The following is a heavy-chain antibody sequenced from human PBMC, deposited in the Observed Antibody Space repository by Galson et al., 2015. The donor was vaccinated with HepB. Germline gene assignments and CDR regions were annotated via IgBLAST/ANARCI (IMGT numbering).Heavy chain of an antibody. J-gene: IGHJ5*02. CDR3: AKHSSSWSNWFDP. D-gene: IGHD6-13*01. CDR1: GFTFSSYG. V-gene: IGHV3-30*18. Sequence: SLRLSCAASGFTFSSYGMHWVRQAPGKGLEWVAVISYDGSNKYYADSVKGRFTISRDNSKNTLYLQMNSLRAEDTAVYYCAKHSSSWSNWFDPWGQGTLVTVSS. CDR2: ISYDGSNK.